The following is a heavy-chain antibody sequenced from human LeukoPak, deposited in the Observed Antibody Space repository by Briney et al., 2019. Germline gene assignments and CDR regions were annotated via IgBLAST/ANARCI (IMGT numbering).Heavy chain of an antibody. V-gene: IGHV3-21*01. J-gene: IGHJ4*02. CDR3: ARDRSNGDYAFDY. CDR1: EFTFSSYD. D-gene: IGHD4-17*01. Sequence: KSGGSLRLSCAASEFTFSSYDMNWVRQAPGKGLEWVSSISSYSSYIYYADSVKGRFTISRDNAKNSLYLQMNSLRAEDTAVYYCARDRSNGDYAFDYWGQRALVTVSS. CDR2: ISSYSSYI.